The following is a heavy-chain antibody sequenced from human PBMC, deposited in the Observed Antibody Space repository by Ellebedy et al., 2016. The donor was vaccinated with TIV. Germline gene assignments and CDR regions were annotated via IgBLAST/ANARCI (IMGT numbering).Heavy chain of an antibody. Sequence: AASVKVSCKASGYTFNNYHISWVRQAPGQGLEWMGWISAYNAKTTYAHKFPGRVTMTTDTSTSTAYMELRSLRSDDTAVYYCARGQIFDYWGQGTLVTVSS. V-gene: IGHV1-18*01. CDR2: ISAYNAKT. CDR3: ARGQIFDY. J-gene: IGHJ4*02. CDR1: GYTFNNYH.